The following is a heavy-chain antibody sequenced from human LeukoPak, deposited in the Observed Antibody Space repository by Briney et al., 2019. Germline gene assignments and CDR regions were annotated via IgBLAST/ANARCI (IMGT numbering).Heavy chain of an antibody. CDR1: GVIFSTYW. CDR2: IKQDGSEK. J-gene: IGHJ4*02. D-gene: IGHD3-10*01. V-gene: IGHV3-7*01. Sequence: PGGSLRLSCAASGVIFSTYWMSWVRQAPGKGLEWVANIKQDGSEKYYMDSVKGRFTISRDNAKTSVYLQMNSLRAEDTAVYYCARGRGLDYWGQGTLVTVSS. CDR3: ARGRGLDY.